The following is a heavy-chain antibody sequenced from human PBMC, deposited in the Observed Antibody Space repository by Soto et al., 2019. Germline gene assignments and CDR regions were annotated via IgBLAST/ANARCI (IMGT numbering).Heavy chain of an antibody. D-gene: IGHD2-2*01. CDR2: ISWNSGSI. V-gene: IGHV3-9*01. J-gene: IGHJ6*03. CDR1: GFTFDDYA. CDR3: AKIAGAYCSSTSCYDYYYYYMDV. Sequence: EVQLVESGGGLVQPGRSLRLSCAASGFTFDDYAMHCVRQAPGKGLEWVSGISWNSGSIGYADSVKGRFTIARDNAKNALYLQMNSLRAEDTALYYCAKIAGAYCSSTSCYDYYYYYMDVWGKGTTVTVSS.